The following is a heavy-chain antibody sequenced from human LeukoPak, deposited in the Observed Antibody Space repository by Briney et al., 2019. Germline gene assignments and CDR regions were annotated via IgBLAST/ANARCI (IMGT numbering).Heavy chain of an antibody. D-gene: IGHD6-19*01. CDR2: INAGNGST. J-gene: IGHJ4*02. Sequence: WASVKVSCKASGYTFTNYPMHWVRQAPGQRLEWMGWINAGNGSTRYSQEFQGRVTITRDTSARIVYMELSSLRSEDMAVYYCARNLAVAPHAYYFDYWGQGTLVTVSS. CDR1: GYTFTNYP. V-gene: IGHV1-3*03. CDR3: ARNLAVAPHAYYFDY.